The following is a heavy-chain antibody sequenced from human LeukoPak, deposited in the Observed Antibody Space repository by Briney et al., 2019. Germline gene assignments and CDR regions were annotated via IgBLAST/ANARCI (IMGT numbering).Heavy chain of an antibody. CDR2: INLNSGGP. CDR1: GYSFTGYY. V-gene: IGHV1-2*06. J-gene: IGHJ4*02. CDR3: AREYSYGYYFDS. Sequence: ASVKLSCKASGYSFTGYYLHWVRQAPGQGLEWMGRINLNSGGPNFAQNFQGRVTMTRDTSITTAYMELSGLRSDDTAVYYCAREYSYGYYFDSWGQGTLVTVSS. D-gene: IGHD5-18*01.